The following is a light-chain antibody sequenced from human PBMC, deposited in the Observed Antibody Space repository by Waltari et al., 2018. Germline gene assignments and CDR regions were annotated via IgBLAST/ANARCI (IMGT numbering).Light chain of an antibody. CDR3: SSYTSSSTL. J-gene: IGLJ2*01. V-gene: IGLV2-14*01. CDR1: SSDVGGYNY. CDR2: EVS. Sequence: QSALTQPASVSGSPGQSITISCTATSSDVGGYNYVSWYQQHPGKAPKLMIYEVSNRPSGFSNRFSGSKSGNTASLTISGLQAEDEADYYCSSYTSSSTLFGGGTKLTVL.